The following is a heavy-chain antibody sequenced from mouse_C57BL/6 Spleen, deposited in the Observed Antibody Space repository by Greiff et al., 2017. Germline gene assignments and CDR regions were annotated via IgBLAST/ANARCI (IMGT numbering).Heavy chain of an antibody. Sequence: EVQLQQSGPELVKPGASVKIPCKASGYTFTDYNMDWVKQSHGKSLEWIGDINPNNGGTIYNQKFKGKATLTVDKSSSTAYMELRSLTSEDTAVYYCALHFSWYFDVWGTGTTVTVSS. CDR1: GYTFTDYN. CDR3: ALHFSWYFDV. J-gene: IGHJ1*03. V-gene: IGHV1-18*01. D-gene: IGHD6-1*01. CDR2: INPNNGGT.